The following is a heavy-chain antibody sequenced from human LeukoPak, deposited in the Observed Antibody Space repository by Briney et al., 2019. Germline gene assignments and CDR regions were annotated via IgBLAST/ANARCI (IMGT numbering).Heavy chain of an antibody. CDR2: MYSGGST. Sequence: GGSLRLSCAASGFTVGSNYMNWVRQAPGKGLEWVSVMYSGGSTYYADSVKGRFTISRDNSKNTLYLQMNSLRAEDTAVYYCARESAPTVNTWRGGKGHFDYWGQGTRVTVSS. V-gene: IGHV3-66*01. CDR1: GFTVGSNY. J-gene: IGHJ4*02. D-gene: IGHD4-17*01. CDR3: ARESAPTVNTWRGGKGHFDY.